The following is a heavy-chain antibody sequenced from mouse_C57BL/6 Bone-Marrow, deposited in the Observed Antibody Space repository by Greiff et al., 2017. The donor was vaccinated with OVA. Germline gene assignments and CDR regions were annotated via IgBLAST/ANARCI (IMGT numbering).Heavy chain of an antibody. CDR2: IYPGSGST. Sequence: VQLKQPGAELVKPGASVKMSCKASGYTFTSYWITWVKQRPGQGLEWIGDIYPGSGSTNYNEKFKSKATLTVDTSSSTAYMQLSSLTSEDSAVYYCASREGYAMPDYWGQGTTLTVSS. CDR1: GYTFTSYW. V-gene: IGHV1-55*01. J-gene: IGHJ2*01. D-gene: IGHD3-1*01. CDR3: ASREGYAMPDY.